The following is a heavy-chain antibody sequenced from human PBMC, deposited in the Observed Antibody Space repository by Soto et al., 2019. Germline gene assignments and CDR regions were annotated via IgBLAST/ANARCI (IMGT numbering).Heavy chain of an antibody. J-gene: IGHJ1*01. CDR3: ALYYYDSSGYYYAPGRGYFQH. CDR1: GGTFSSYA. Sequence: QVQLVQSGAEVKKPGSSVKVSCKASGGTFSSYAISWVRQAPGQGLEWMGGIIPIFGTANYAQKFQGRVTITADESTSTAYMELSSLRSEDTAVYYCALYYYDSSGYYYAPGRGYFQHWGQGTLVTVSS. CDR2: IIPIFGTA. V-gene: IGHV1-69*12. D-gene: IGHD3-22*01.